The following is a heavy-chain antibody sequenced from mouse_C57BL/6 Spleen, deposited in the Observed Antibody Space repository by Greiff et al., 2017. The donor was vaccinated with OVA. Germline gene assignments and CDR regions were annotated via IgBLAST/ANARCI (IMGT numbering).Heavy chain of an antibody. Sequence: VMLVESGPGLVQPSQSLSITCTVSGFSLTSYGVHWVRQSPGKGLEWLGVIWRGGSTDYNAAFMSRLSITKDNSKSQVFVKMNSLQADDTAIYYCAKGLHEGAMDYWGQGTSVTVSS. D-gene: IGHD2-10*01. J-gene: IGHJ4*01. CDR2: IWRGGST. V-gene: IGHV2-5*01. CDR3: AKGLHEGAMDY. CDR1: GFSLTSYG.